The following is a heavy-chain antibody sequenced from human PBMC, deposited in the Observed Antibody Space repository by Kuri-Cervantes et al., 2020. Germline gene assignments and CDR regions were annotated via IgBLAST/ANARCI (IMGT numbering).Heavy chain of an antibody. CDR2: IIPILGTV. V-gene: IGHV1-69*16. CDR1: GYGFTDYY. J-gene: IGHJ4*02. D-gene: IGHD2-15*01. CDR3: ARDPREGGRAFDY. Sequence: SVKVSCKASGYGFTDYYLHWVRQAPGQGLEWMGGIIPILGTVNYAQNFQDRVTITTDASTSTTYMELSNLTSEDTAVYYCARDPREGGRAFDYWGQGTLVTVSS.